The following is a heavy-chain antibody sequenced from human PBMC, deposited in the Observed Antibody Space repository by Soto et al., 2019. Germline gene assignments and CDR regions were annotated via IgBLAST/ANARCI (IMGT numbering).Heavy chain of an antibody. V-gene: IGHV4-34*01. CDR3: ARGRTRYCSGGSCPEPI. D-gene: IGHD2-15*01. CDR1: GGSFSGYY. J-gene: IGHJ4*02. Sequence: QVQLQQWGAGLLKPSETLSLTCAVYGGSFSGYYWSWIRQPPGKGLEWIGEINHSGSTNYNPSLKSRVTISVDTSKNQFSLKLSSVTVADTAVYYCARGRTRYCSGGSCPEPIWGQGTLVTVSS. CDR2: INHSGST.